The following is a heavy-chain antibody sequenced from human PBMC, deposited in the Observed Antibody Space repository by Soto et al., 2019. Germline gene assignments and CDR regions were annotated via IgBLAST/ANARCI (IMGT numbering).Heavy chain of an antibody. CDR2: ITSSGSTF. D-gene: IGHD3-3*01. CDR1: GFTFSNYY. V-gene: IGHV3-11*01. CDR3: ARATDFWSHMDD. J-gene: IGHJ6*02. Sequence: QVQLVASGGGLVKPGGSLRLSCAASGFTFSNYYMSWIRQAPGKGLEWVSYITSSGSTFYYADSVKGRFTISRDNAKNSLYLQLNRPRAEDTAVYYCARATDFWSHMDDLGQATTITFAS.